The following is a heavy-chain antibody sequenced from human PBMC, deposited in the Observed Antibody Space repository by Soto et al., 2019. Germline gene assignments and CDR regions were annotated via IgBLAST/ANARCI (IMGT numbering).Heavy chain of an antibody. J-gene: IGHJ4*02. CDR1: GGSISSYY. CDR3: ARAAMGGSSWPFDY. CDR2: IYYSGST. Sequence: SETLSLTCTVSGGSISSYYWSWIRQPPGKGLEWIGYIYYSGSTNYNPSLKSRVTISVDKSKNQFSLKLNSVTAADTAVYYCARAAMGGSSWPFDYWGQGTLVTVSS. V-gene: IGHV4-59*12. D-gene: IGHD6-13*01.